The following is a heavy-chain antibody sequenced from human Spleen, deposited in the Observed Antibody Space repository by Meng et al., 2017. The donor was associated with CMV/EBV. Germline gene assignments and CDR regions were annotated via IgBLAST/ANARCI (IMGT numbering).Heavy chain of an antibody. CDR1: VGSISSSNL. CDR2: IYHSGST. CDR3: ARIERRRILKYCGSDCSTTDY. J-gene: IGHJ4*02. D-gene: IGHD2-21*02. V-gene: IGHV4-4*02. Sequence: QVQLQESGQGLVKPSGTLSLTCAVPVGSISSSNLWTWVRQVPGKGLEWIGEIYHSGSTNYNPSLKSRVTISVDKFKNQFSLKLGSVTAADTAVYYCARIERRRILKYCGSDCSTTDYWGQGTLVTVSS.